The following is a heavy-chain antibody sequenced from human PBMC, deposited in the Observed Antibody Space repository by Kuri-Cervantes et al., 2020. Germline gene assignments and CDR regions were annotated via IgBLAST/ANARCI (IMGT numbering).Heavy chain of an antibody. Sequence: SLKISCAASGFTFDDYAMHWVRQAPGKGLEWVSGISWNSGSIGYVDSVKGRFTISRDNAKNSLLLQMNSLRVDDTALYYCARWIGGFDPWGQGTLVTVSS. D-gene: IGHD5-24*01. V-gene: IGHV3-9*01. CDR2: ISWNSGSI. J-gene: IGHJ5*02. CDR1: GFTFDDYA. CDR3: ARWIGGFDP.